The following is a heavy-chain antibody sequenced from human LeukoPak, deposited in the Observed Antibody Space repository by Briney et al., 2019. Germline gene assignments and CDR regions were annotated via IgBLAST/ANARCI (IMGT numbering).Heavy chain of an antibody. D-gene: IGHD6-13*01. V-gene: IGHV1-8*01. Sequence: ASVKVSCKASGYTFTSYDINWVRQATGQGLEWMGWMNPNSGNTGYAQKFQGRVTMTRNTSIDTAYMELSSLRSEDTAVYYCARVIAAAGWVYYYYYYMDVWGKGTTVTISS. CDR3: ARVIAAAGWVYYYYYYMDV. J-gene: IGHJ6*03. CDR2: MNPNSGNT. CDR1: GYTFTSYD.